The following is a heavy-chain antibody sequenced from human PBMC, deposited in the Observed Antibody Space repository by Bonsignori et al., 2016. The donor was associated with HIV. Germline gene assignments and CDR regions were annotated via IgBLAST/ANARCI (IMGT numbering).Heavy chain of an antibody. J-gene: IGHJ6*04. V-gene: IGHV3-11*01. CDR3: VIDFWSDPMAV. CDR1: GLKFSDYY. D-gene: IGHD3-3*01. Sequence: GGSLRLSCAGSGLKFSDYYMSWIRQAPGRGLEWISYISNNGTTIYYADSVKGRFTISRDNSKNSVFLQINSLRVADSAIYYCVIDFWSDPMAVWGKGTAVTVSS. CDR2: ISNNGTTI.